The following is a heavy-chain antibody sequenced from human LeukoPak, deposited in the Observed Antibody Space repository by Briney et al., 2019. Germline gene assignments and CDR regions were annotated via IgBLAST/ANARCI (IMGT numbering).Heavy chain of an antibody. CDR1: GYTVSSNS. J-gene: IGHJ4*02. V-gene: IGHV3-66*02. D-gene: IGHD4-17*01. Sequence: GGSLRLSWAASGYTVSSNSISWVRQAPGRGLGWVSVFYSGGSTYYADSVKGRFTISRDNSKNTLYLQMNSLRAEDTAVYYCASGPSPYGDYVPGLYYFDYWGQGTLVTVSS. CDR2: FYSGGST. CDR3: ASGPSPYGDYVPGLYYFDY.